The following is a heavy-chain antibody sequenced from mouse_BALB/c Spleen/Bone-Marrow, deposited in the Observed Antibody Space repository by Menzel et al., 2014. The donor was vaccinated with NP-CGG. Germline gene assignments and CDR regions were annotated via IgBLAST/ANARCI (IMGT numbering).Heavy chain of an antibody. D-gene: IGHD2-2*01. CDR3: ASYYGYDEGFAY. V-gene: IGHV1-69*02. Sequence: QVQLQQPGAELVKPGASVKLSCKASGYTFTSYWMHWVKQRPGQGLEWIREIDPSDSYTNYNQKFKGKATLTVDKSSSTAYMQLSSLTSEDSAVYYCASYYGYDEGFAYWGQGTLVTVSA. CDR2: IDPSDSYT. CDR1: GYTFTSYW. J-gene: IGHJ3*01.